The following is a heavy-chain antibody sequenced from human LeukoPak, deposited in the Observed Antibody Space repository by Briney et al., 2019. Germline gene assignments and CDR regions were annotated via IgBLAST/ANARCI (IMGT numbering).Heavy chain of an antibody. V-gene: IGHV4-30-4*07. J-gene: IGHJ4*02. Sequence: SETLSLTCAVSGGSISSGGYSWSWIRQPPGKGLEWIGYIYYSGSTYYNPSLKSRVTISVDTSKNQFSLKLSSVTAADTAVYYCARVVRRRYFDYWGQGTLVTVSS. CDR1: GGSISSGGYS. CDR3: ARVVRRRYFDY. CDR2: IYYSGST.